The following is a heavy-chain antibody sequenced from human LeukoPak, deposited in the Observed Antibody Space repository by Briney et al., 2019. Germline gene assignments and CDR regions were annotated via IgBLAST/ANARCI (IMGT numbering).Heavy chain of an antibody. CDR2: IYYTGSS. D-gene: IGHD3-10*01. CDR3: ARASGTGSLRFDP. J-gene: IGHJ5*02. V-gene: IGHV4-59*01. CDR1: GGSINGFY. Sequence: SETLSLTCSVSGGSINGFYWSWIRQAPGKGLDWMGYIYYTGSSDYRPSLKSRLIFSIDTSKNQFSLTLRSVTAADTAVYYCARASGTGSLRFDPWGQGVPVTVSS.